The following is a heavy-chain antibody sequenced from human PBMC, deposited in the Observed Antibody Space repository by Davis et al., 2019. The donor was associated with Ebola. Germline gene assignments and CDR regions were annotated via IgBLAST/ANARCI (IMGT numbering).Heavy chain of an antibody. D-gene: IGHD2-2*01. CDR1: GGSISSYY. J-gene: IGHJ5*02. Sequence: PSETLSLTCTVSGGSISSYYWSWIRQPPGKGLEWIGYIYYSGSTNYNPSLKSRVTISVDTSKNQFSLKLSSVTAADTAVYYCARYVVVPAATNYNWFDPWGQGTLVTVSS. V-gene: IGHV4-59*01. CDR2: IYYSGST. CDR3: ARYVVVPAATNYNWFDP.